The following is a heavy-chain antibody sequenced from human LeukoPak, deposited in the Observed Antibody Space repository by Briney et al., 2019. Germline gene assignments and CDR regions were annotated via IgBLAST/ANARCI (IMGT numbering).Heavy chain of an antibody. CDR3: TSLYSSNWYLGDY. D-gene: IGHD6-13*01. Sequence: SETLSLTCIVSGYSISSGYYWGWIRQPPGKGLEWIGSITHSGIPYYSPSLRSRVTISLDASKSQFSLKLTSVTAADTAVYYCTSLYSSNWYLGDYWGQGALVTVSS. CDR2: ITHSGIP. CDR1: GYSISSGYY. V-gene: IGHV4-38-2*02. J-gene: IGHJ4*02.